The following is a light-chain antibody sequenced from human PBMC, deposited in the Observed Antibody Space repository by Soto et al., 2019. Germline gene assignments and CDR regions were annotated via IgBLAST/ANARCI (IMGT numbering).Light chain of an antibody. CDR3: QQYNSAWE. CDR1: QSISSW. J-gene: IGKJ1*01. V-gene: IGKV1-5*01. CDR2: DAS. Sequence: SQMTLSPSTLSAYVGARVTFTCRSIQSISSWLAWYQQKPGKAPKLLLYDASSSESGVPSRYSGSGSGTECTLTISSLQPDDFAPYYCQQYNSAWEFGQGTTV.